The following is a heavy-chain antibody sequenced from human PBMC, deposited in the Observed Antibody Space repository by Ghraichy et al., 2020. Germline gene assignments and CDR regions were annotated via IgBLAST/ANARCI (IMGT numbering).Heavy chain of an antibody. CDR1: GFTFSSYS. V-gene: IGHV3-48*02. Sequence: GESLNISCAASGFTFSSYSMNWVRQAPGKGLEWVSYISSSSSTIYYADSVKGRFTISRDNAKNSLYLQMNSLRDEDTAVYYCARDLLIDYYYYGMDVWGQGTTVTVSS. J-gene: IGHJ6*02. D-gene: IGHD3-16*02. CDR3: ARDLLIDYYYYGMDV. CDR2: ISSSSSTI.